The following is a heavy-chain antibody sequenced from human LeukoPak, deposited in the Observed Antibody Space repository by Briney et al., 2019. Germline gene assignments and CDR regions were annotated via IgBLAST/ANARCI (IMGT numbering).Heavy chain of an antibody. CDR1: GFSFGGYA. CDR2: IPSKVYGETT. D-gene: IGHD3-3*02. J-gene: IGHJ6*02. V-gene: IGHV3-49*04. Sequence: PGGSLRLSCTTSGFSFGGYAMTWVRQAPGKGLQWVGFIPSKVYGETTEYAASVKGRFTMSRDDSRGIAYLEMNSLKIEDTAVYFCAKTIYPVLDYFGLDVWGQGTTVTASS. CDR3: AKTIYPVLDYFGLDV.